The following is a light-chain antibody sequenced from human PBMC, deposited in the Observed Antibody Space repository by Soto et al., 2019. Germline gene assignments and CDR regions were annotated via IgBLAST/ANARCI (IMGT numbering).Light chain of an antibody. Sequence: DIVMTQSPDSLAVSLGERATINCKSSQSVLYRSDNKNYLAWYQQKPGQPPKLLIYWASTRDSGVPDRFSGSGSGPDFTLTISSLQADDVAVYYCQQYYSTLTFGGGTKVEIK. CDR3: QQYYSTLT. CDR2: WAS. J-gene: IGKJ4*01. CDR1: QSVLYRSDNKNY. V-gene: IGKV4-1*01.